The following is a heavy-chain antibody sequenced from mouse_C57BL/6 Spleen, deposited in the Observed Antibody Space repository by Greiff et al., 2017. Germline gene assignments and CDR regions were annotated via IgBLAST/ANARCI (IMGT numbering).Heavy chain of an antibody. CDR1: GFTFSSYG. Sequence: EVKLVESGGDLVKPGGSLKLSCAASGFTFSSYGMSWVRQTPDKRLEWVATISSGGSYTYYPDSVKGRFTISRDNAKNTLYLQMSSLKSEDTAMYYSERQRVITTVVADWYFDVWGTGTTVTVSS. CDR3: ERQRVITTVVADWYFDV. V-gene: IGHV5-6*02. D-gene: IGHD1-1*01. J-gene: IGHJ1*03. CDR2: ISSGGSYT.